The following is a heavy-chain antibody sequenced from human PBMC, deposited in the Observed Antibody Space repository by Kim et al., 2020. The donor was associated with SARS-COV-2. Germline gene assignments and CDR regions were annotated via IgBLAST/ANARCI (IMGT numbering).Heavy chain of an antibody. Sequence: SETLSLTCTVSGGSISSYYWSWIRQPPGKGLEWIGYIYYSGSTNYNPSLKSRVTISVDTSKNQFSLKLSSVTAADTAVYYCARAGGDPDYGDYRPFDYWGQGTLVTVSS. D-gene: IGHD4-17*01. J-gene: IGHJ4*02. CDR1: GGSISSYY. CDR3: ARAGGDPDYGDYRPFDY. CDR2: IYYSGST. V-gene: IGHV4-59*08.